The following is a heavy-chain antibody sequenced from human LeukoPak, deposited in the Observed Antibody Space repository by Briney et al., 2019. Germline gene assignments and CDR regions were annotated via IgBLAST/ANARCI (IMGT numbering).Heavy chain of an antibody. D-gene: IGHD5-18*01. V-gene: IGHV4-30-2*01. CDR1: ARSISSGCHS. J-gene: IGHJ4*02. CDR3: ASGGYSYGFDY. Sequence: SQTLSLTCAVAARSISSGCHSWSWIRQPPGKGLDWIGYIYHNGNTYYSPSLKSRVTISVDRSKNQLSLKLSSVTAADTAMYYCASGGYSYGFDYWGQGTLVTVSS. CDR2: IYHNGNT.